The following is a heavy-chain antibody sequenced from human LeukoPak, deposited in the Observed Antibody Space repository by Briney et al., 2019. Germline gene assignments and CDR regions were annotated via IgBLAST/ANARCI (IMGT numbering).Heavy chain of an antibody. V-gene: IGHV4-38-2*02. CDR3: ARVGDTAMVTGEYFQH. CDR1: GYSISSGYY. Sequence: KTSETLSLTCTVSGYSISSGYYWGWIRQPPGKGLEWIGSIYHSGSTYYNPSLKSRVTISVDTSKNQFSLKLSSVTAADTAVYYCARVGDTAMVTGEYFQHWGQGTLVTVSS. J-gene: IGHJ1*01. D-gene: IGHD5-18*01. CDR2: IYHSGST.